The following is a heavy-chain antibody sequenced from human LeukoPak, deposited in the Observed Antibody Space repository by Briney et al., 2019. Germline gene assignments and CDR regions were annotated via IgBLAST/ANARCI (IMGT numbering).Heavy chain of an antibody. Sequence: GGSLRLSRAASGFTFSSYSMNWVRQAPGKGLEWVSYISSSSSTIYYADSVKGRFTISRDNAKNSLYLQMNSLRAEDTAVFYCARDRRDSSGWYYYYYMDVWGKGTTVTVSS. J-gene: IGHJ6*03. CDR3: ARDRRDSSGWYYYYYMDV. D-gene: IGHD6-19*01. CDR1: GFTFSSYS. CDR2: ISSSSSTI. V-gene: IGHV3-48*04.